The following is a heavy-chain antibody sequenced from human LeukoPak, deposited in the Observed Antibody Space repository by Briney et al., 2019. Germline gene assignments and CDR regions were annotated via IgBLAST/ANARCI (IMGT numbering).Heavy chain of an antibody. D-gene: IGHD3-10*01. J-gene: IGHJ5*02. CDR3: AGESMVRGVTTNWFDP. V-gene: IGHV3-9*01. Sequence: PGGSLRLSCEASGFTFEDYAMHWVRQAPGKGLEWVSGISWNSGSIGYADSVKGRFTISRDNAKNSLYLQMNSLRAEDTAVYYCAGESMVRGVTTNWFDPWGQGTLVTVSS. CDR2: ISWNSGSI. CDR1: GFTFEDYA.